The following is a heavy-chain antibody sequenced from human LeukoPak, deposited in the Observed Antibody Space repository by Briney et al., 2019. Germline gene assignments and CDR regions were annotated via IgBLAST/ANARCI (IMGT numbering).Heavy chain of an antibody. V-gene: IGHV3-33*01. Sequence: GGSLRLSCVAYGFTFRSYGIHWVRQAPGKGLEWLAFIWYDEITKNYADSVKGRFTISRDNAKNSLYLQMNSLRAEDTAIYYCAREIYYYDSSGYYYPAGFDIWGQGTMVTVSS. CDR1: GFTFRSYG. CDR2: IWYDEITK. D-gene: IGHD3-22*01. J-gene: IGHJ3*02. CDR3: AREIYYYDSSGYYYPAGFDI.